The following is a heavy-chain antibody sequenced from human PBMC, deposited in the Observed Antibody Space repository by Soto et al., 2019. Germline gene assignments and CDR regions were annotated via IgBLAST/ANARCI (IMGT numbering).Heavy chain of an antibody. CDR1: GFNFNSYA. CDR3: AKRSHYDILTAYHAFDY. CDR2: ISGGGGGT. J-gene: IGHJ4*02. Sequence: PGGLLRLSCAASGFNFNSYAMNWVRQAPGKGLEWVSSISGGGGGTYYADSVKGRLTISRDNSKNTLYLQMNSLRAEDTALYYCAKRSHYDILTAYHAFDYWGPGTLVTVSS. D-gene: IGHD3-9*01. V-gene: IGHV3-23*01.